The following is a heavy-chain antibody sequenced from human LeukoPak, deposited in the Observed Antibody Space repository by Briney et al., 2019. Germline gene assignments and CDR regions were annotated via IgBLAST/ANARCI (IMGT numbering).Heavy chain of an antibody. J-gene: IGHJ4*02. V-gene: IGHV3-30-3*01. Sequence: PGGSLRLSCAASGFTFSSYAMHWVRQAPGKGLEWVAVISYDGSKKYYADSVKGRFTISRDNSKNTLYLQMNSLRAEDTAVYYCASDPTYYYDSSGYYYVDYWGQGTLVTVSS. D-gene: IGHD3-22*01. CDR3: ASDPTYYYDSSGYYYVDY. CDR2: ISYDGSKK. CDR1: GFTFSSYA.